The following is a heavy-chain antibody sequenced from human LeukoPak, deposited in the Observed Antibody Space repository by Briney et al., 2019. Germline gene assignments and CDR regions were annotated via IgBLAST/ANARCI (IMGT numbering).Heavy chain of an antibody. J-gene: IGHJ6*03. CDR3: ARYGLYSSSSLEDYYYYYMDV. CDR1: GGSIGSYY. D-gene: IGHD6-6*01. CDR2: IYTSGST. V-gene: IGHV4-4*07. Sequence: SETLSLTCTVSGGSIGSYYWSWIRQSAGKGLEWIGRIYTSGSTNYNPSLKSRVTMSVDTSKNQFSLKLSSVTAADTAVYYCARYGLYSSSSLEDYYYYYMDVWGKGTTVTVSS.